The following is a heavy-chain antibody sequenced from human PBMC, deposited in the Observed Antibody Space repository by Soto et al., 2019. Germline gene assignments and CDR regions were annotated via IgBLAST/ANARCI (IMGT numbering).Heavy chain of an antibody. CDR1: GGTYSSYT. V-gene: IGHV1-69*02. CDR2: IIPILGIA. J-gene: IGHJ4*02. Sequence: QVQLVQSGAEVKKPGSSVKVSYKASGGTYSSYTVSWVRQAPGQGLEWMGRIIPILGIANYAQKFQGRVTITADKSTSTAYMELSSLRSEDTAVYYCASNYGGNSDWGQGTLVTVSS. D-gene: IGHD4-17*01. CDR3: ASNYGGNSD.